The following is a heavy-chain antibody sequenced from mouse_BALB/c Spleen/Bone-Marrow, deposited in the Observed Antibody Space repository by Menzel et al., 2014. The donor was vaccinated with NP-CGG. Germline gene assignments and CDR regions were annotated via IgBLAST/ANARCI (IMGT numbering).Heavy chain of an antibody. D-gene: IGHD2-1*01. CDR1: GFSLTTYD. CDR2: IWSGGST. CDR3: ARRNGNFRYYAMDY. Sequence: QVQLKESGPGLVQPSQSLSITCTVSGFSLTTYDVVWVRQSPGKGLEWLGVIWSGGSTDYNAAFISRLSINKDNSKSQVFFKMNNLQAYDTAIYYCARRNGNFRYYAMDYWGQGTSVTVSS. V-gene: IGHV2-2*01. J-gene: IGHJ4*01.